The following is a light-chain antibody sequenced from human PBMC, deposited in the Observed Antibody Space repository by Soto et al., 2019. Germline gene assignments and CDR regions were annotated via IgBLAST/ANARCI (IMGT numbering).Light chain of an antibody. J-gene: IGKJ1*01. CDR3: QQYSNWPQT. Sequence: EIVMTQSPATLSVSPGERATLSFRASQNINSNLAWYQQKPGQAPRLLISGSSTRATGIPARFSGSGSGTEFTLTISSLQSEDFVVYYCQQYSNWPQTFGQGTKVEIK. V-gene: IGKV3-15*01. CDR2: GSS. CDR1: QNINSN.